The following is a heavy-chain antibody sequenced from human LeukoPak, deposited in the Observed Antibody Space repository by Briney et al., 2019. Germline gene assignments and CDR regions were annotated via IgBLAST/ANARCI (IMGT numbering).Heavy chain of an antibody. CDR1: GDSVSSSNYY. V-gene: IGHV4-39*01. CDR2: LYYDGRT. CDR3: ARRRGKWDVKLFDP. D-gene: IGHD1-26*01. Sequence: PSETLSLTCTVFGDSVSSSNYYWAWFRQPPGKGLDWIGSLYYDGRTYYSPSLESRVTVSVDTSKNQFALKLTSVTAADPAVYFFARRRGKWDVKLFDPWGPGTLVTVSS. J-gene: IGHJ5*02.